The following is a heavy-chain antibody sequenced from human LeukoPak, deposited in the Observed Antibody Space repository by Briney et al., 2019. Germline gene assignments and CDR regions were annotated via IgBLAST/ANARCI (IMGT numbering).Heavy chain of an antibody. D-gene: IGHD4-11*01. CDR3: ARSPSEMTTVNYYYCMDV. CDR2: SYYSGSP. J-gene: IGHJ6*03. V-gene: IGHV4-39*07. CDR1: GGSISSYY. Sequence: SETLSLTCTVSGGSISSYYWGWIRQPPGKGLEWIGSSYYSGSPYYNPSLKSRVTVSVDTSKNQFSLKLSSVTAADTAVYYCARSPSEMTTVNYYYCMDVWGKGTTVTVSS.